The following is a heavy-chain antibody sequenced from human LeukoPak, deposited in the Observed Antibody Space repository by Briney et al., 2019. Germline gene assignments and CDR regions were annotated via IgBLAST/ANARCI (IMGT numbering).Heavy chain of an antibody. CDR3: AREVVAAAGTSNWFDP. J-gene: IGHJ5*02. CDR2: IYYSGST. D-gene: IGHD6-13*01. V-gene: IGHV4-59*01. CDR1: GGSISSYY. Sequence: SETLSLTCTVSGGSISSYYWSWIRQPPGKGLEWIGYIYYSGSTNYNPSLKSRVTISVDTSKNQFSLKLSSVTAADTAVCYCAREVVAAAGTSNWFDPWGQGTLVTVSS.